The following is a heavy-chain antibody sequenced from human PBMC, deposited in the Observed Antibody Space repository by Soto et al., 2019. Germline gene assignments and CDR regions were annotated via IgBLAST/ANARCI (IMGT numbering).Heavy chain of an antibody. D-gene: IGHD3-3*01. Sequence: GGSLRLSCAASGFTFSSYAMSWVRQAPGKGLEWVSAISGSGGSTYYADSVKGRFTISRDNSKNTLYLQMNSLRAEDTAVYHCARRFLEWLSMDVWGQGTTVTVSS. V-gene: IGHV3-23*01. CDR3: ARRFLEWLSMDV. J-gene: IGHJ6*02. CDR2: ISGSGGST. CDR1: GFTFSSYA.